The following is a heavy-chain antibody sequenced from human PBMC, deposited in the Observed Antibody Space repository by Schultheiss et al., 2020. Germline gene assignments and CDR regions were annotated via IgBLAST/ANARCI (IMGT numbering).Heavy chain of an antibody. CDR3: TTVSLPMVRGVIKAFDI. D-gene: IGHD3-10*01. CDR2: IKSKTAGGTT. J-gene: IGHJ3*02. Sequence: ESLKISCAASGFTFSSNYMSWVRQAPGKGLEWVGRIKSKTAGGTTDYAAPVKGRFTISRDDSKNTLYLQMNSLRAEDTAVYYCTTVSLPMVRGVIKAFDIWGEGTRV. V-gene: IGHV3-15*01. CDR1: GFTFSSNY.